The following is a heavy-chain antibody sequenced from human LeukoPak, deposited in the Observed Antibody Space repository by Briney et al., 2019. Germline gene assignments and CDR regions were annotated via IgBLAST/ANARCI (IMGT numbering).Heavy chain of an antibody. J-gene: IGHJ5*02. CDR1: GFSLSSYW. CDR2: INPAASVK. Sequence: GGSLRLSCAASGFSLSSYWINWVRQAPGKGLEWVANINPAASVKYYVDSVKGRFTISRDDAKNSFYLQTNNLRVEDTAIYYCAPSPWGQGTLVTVSS. V-gene: IGHV3-7*01. CDR3: APSP.